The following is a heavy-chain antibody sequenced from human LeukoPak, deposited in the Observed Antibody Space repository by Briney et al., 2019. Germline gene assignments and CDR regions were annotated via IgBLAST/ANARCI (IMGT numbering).Heavy chain of an antibody. CDR1: GYTFTNYW. CDR2: IYPGDSDT. CDR3: ARGGYSSSWLIDY. D-gene: IGHD6-13*01. V-gene: IGHV5-51*01. Sequence: GESLKISCKASGYTFTNYWIGWVRQMPGKGLEWMGIIYPGDSDTRYSPSFQGQVTISADKSISTAYLQWSSLKASDTAMYYCARGGYSSSWLIDYWGQGTLVTVSS. J-gene: IGHJ4*02.